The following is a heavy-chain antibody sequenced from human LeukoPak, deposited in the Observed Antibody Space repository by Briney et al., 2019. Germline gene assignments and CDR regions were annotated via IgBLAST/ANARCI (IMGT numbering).Heavy chain of an antibody. CDR2: IRYDGSNK. D-gene: IGHD3-10*01. J-gene: IGHJ5*02. CDR1: GFSFSTYG. CDR3: ARSFGELSNWFDP. Sequence: GGSLRLSCAASGFSFSTYGMHWVRQAPGKGLEWVAFIRYDGSNKYYAESVKGRFTISRDNSKNTLYLQMNSLRAEDTAVYYCARSFGELSNWFDPWGQGTLVTVSS. V-gene: IGHV3-30*02.